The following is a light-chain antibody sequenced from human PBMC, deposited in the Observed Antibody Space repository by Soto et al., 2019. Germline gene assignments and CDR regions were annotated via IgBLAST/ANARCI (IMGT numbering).Light chain of an antibody. J-gene: IGKJ2*01. Sequence: DVVMTQSPLSLPVTLGQPASISCRSSQSLVYSDGNTYLNWFQQRPGQSPRRIIYKVSNRDSGVPDRFSGSGSGTDFTLKISRVEAEDVGVYYCMQGTHWPLTFGQGTKLEIK. CDR1: QSLVYSDGNTY. CDR2: KVS. V-gene: IGKV2-30*01. CDR3: MQGTHWPLT.